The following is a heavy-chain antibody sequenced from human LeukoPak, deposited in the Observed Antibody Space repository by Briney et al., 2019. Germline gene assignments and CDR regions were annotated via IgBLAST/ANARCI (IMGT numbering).Heavy chain of an antibody. D-gene: IGHD6-19*01. CDR2: ISSSSSYI. CDR3: AREGIAVAGRAFDY. V-gene: IGHV3-21*01. J-gene: IGHJ4*02. Sequence: PGGSLRLSCAASGFTFSSYSMNWVRQAPGKGLEWVSSISSSSSYIYYADSVKGRFTISRDNSKNTLYLQMNSLRAEDTAVYYCAREGIAVAGRAFDYWGQGTLVTVSS. CDR1: GFTFSSYS.